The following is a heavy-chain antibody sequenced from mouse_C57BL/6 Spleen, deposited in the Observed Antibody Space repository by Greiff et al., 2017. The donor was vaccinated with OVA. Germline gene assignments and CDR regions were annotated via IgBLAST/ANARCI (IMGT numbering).Heavy chain of an antibody. CDR1: GFNIKNTY. D-gene: IGHD1-1*01. Sequence: VQLQQSVAELVRPGASVKLSCTASGFNIKNTYMHWVKQRPEQGLEWIGRIDPANGNTKYAPKFQGKATITADTSSNTAYLQRSSLTSEDTAICYCARSAYYYGSSVDYWGQGTTLTVSS. J-gene: IGHJ2*01. CDR3: ARSAYYYGSSVDY. V-gene: IGHV14-3*01. CDR2: IDPANGNT.